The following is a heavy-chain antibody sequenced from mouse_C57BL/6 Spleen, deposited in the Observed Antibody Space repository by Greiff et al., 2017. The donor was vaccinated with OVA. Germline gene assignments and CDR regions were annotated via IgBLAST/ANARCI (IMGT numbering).Heavy chain of an antibody. D-gene: IGHD1-1*01. Sequence: QVHVKQSGAELVRPGASVTLSCKASGYTFTDYEMHWVKQTPVHGLEWIGAIDPETGGTAYNQKFKGKAILTADKSSSTAYMELRSLTSEDSAVYYCTRSYYYGSNDAMDYWGQGTSVTVSS. J-gene: IGHJ4*01. CDR3: TRSYYYGSNDAMDY. V-gene: IGHV1-15*01. CDR2: IDPETGGT. CDR1: GYTFTDYE.